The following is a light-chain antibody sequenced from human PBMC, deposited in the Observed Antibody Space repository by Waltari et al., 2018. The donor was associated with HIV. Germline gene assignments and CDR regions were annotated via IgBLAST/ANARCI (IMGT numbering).Light chain of an antibody. CDR3: QQANTYLSLA. CDR1: QAISNW. CDR2: AAS. J-gene: IGKJ4*01. Sequence: DIQMTQSPSSVSASVGDSVTITCRASQAISNWLAWYQKKPGKAPELLIYAASRLQTGVPSRFSGSGSGTEFTLTISSLQPEDFATYFCQQANTYLSLAFGGGTKVEI. V-gene: IGKV1-12*02.